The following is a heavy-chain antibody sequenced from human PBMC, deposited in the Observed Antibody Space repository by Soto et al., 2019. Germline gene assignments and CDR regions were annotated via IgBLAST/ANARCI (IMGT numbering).Heavy chain of an antibody. Sequence: SETLSLTCAVSGGSIRSVGYYWSWIRQPPGKGLEWIGYINNNGRTDSSPSLKSRVTISLDMSKNHVSLILKSVNIADSAIYYCARGHFDSRGYSNALDYWGQGIQVTVSS. V-gene: IGHV4-61*03. CDR3: ARGHFDSRGYSNALDY. CDR1: GGSIRSVGYY. J-gene: IGHJ4*02. D-gene: IGHD3-22*01. CDR2: INNNGRT.